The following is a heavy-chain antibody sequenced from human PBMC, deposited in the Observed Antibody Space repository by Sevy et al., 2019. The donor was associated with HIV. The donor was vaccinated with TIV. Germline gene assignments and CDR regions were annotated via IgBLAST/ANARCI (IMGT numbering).Heavy chain of an antibody. D-gene: IGHD3-22*01. CDR1: GYIFTGYS. CDR2: MNPHSGGT. V-gene: IGHV1-2*02. Sequence: ASVKVSCKASGYIFTGYSMHWVRQAPGQGLEWMGWMNPHSGGTNYAQKFQGRVTMTRDTSISTAYMELSRLGFDDTAVYYCARVWNSDYYDSSGPNWFDPWGQGTLVTVSS. CDR3: ARVWNSDYYDSSGPNWFDP. J-gene: IGHJ5*02.